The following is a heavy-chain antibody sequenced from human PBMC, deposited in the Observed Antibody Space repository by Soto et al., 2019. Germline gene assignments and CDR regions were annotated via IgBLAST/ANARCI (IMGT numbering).Heavy chain of an antibody. V-gene: IGHV1-46*02. CDR2: INPSGDGT. J-gene: IGHJ6*02. CDR3: ARVALGYDYADV. CDR1: GYTFNAFY. Sequence: ASVKVSCKAFGYTFNAFYMHWVRQAPGQGLEWMGVINPSGDGTSYAEKFQGRVTMTRDTSTSTVYMELSSLRSEDAAVYYCARVALGYDYADVWGQGTTVTVSS. D-gene: IGHD4-17*01.